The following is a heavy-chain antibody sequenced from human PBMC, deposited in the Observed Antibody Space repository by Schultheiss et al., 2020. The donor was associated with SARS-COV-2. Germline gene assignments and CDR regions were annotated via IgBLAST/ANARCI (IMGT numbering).Heavy chain of an antibody. CDR2: ISSSSSTI. CDR1: GFTFSSYS. J-gene: IGHJ6*02. D-gene: IGHD5-18*01. CDR3: ARDPTTVGYSYGVYYYYGMDV. Sequence: GGSLRLSCAAFGFTFSSYSMNWVRQAPGKGLEWVSYISSSSSTIYYADSVKGRFTISRDNAKNSLYLQMNSLRDEDTAVYYCARDPTTVGYSYGVYYYYGMDVWGQGTTVTVSS. V-gene: IGHV3-48*02.